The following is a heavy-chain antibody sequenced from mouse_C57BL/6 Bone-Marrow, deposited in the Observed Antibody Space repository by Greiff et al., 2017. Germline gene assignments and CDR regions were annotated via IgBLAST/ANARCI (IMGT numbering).Heavy chain of an antibody. V-gene: IGHV1-53*01. D-gene: IGHD1-1*01. CDR3: ARGTYYYGSSYSYYAMDY. CDR1: GYTFTSYW. CDR2: INPSNGGT. J-gene: IGHJ4*01. Sequence: QVQLQQPGTELVKPGASVKLSCKASGYTFTSYWMHWVKQRPGQGLEWIGNINPSNGGTNYNEKFKSKATLTVDKSSSTAYMQRSSLTSEDSAVYYCARGTYYYGSSYSYYAMDYWGQGTSVTVSS.